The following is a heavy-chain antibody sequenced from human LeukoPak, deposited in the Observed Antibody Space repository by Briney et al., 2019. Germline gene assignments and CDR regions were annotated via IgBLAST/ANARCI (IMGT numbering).Heavy chain of an antibody. J-gene: IGHJ4*02. Sequence: SETLSLTCTVSGYSISSGYYWGWIRQPPGKGLEWIGSIYHSGSTYYNSSLESRVTISVDTSKNQFSLKLSSVTAADTAVYYCARADPYYYGSGIYWGQGTLVTVSS. V-gene: IGHV4-38-2*02. CDR1: GYSISSGYY. CDR3: ARADPYYYGSGIY. D-gene: IGHD3-10*01. CDR2: IYHSGST.